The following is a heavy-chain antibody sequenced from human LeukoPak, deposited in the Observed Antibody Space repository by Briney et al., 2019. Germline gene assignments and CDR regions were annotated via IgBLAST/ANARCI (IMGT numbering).Heavy chain of an antibody. V-gene: IGHV3-48*04. J-gene: IGHJ4*02. CDR2: ISSSGSTE. CDR1: GFTFSRFT. D-gene: IGHD1-26*01. CDR3: PRGSEWDLLGSCDY. Sequence: PGGSLRLSCAASGFTFSRFTMNWVRQAPGKGLEWVSYISSSGSTEYYADSVEGRFTISRDNAKNSLYLQMNGLRAEDTAVYYCPRGSEWDLLGSCDYWGQGTLVTVSS.